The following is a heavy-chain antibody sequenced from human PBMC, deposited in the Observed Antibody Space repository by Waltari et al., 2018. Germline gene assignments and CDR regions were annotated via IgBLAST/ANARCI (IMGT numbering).Heavy chain of an antibody. Sequence: QVQLQESGPGLVKPSETLSLTCTVSGGSISSHYWSWIRQPPGKGLEWIGYIYYSGSTNYNPSLKSRVTISVDTSKNQFSLKLSSVTAADTAVYYCAREGTRWLQLDYWGQGTLVTVSS. V-gene: IGHV4-59*11. J-gene: IGHJ4*02. CDR1: GGSISSHY. CDR3: AREGTRWLQLDY. CDR2: IYYSGST. D-gene: IGHD5-12*01.